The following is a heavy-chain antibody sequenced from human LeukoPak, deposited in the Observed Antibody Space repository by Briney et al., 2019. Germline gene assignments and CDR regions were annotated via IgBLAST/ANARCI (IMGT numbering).Heavy chain of an antibody. D-gene: IGHD5-24*01. CDR2: IYYSGNT. CDR3: MRHEEEDGYNAKPFDF. Sequence: SETLSLTCTVSGGSISNSSYYWGWVRQPPGKGLEWIGTIYYSGNTYYTPSLKSRVTISVDTSKNQFFLRLSSVTAADTAVYFCMRHEEEDGYNAKPFDFWGQGTLVTVSS. CDR1: GGSISNSSYY. V-gene: IGHV4-39*01. J-gene: IGHJ4*02.